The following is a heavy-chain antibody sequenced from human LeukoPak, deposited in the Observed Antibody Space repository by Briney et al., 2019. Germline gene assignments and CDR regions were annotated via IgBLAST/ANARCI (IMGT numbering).Heavy chain of an antibody. J-gene: IGHJ6*03. CDR1: GGSISSHY. V-gene: IGHV4-59*11. CDR2: VSDSGST. CDR3: ARTGSSWPLYYYYYMDV. Sequence: SETLSLTCTVSGGSISSHYWSWIRQPPGKGLEWIGYVSDSGSTNYNPSLESRVTVSVDTSKDQFSLKLTSVTVADTAVYYCARTGSSWPLYYYYYMDVWGKGTTVTVSS. D-gene: IGHD6-13*01.